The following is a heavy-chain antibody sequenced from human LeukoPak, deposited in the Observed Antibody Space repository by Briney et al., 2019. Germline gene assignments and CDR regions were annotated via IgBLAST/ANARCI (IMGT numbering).Heavy chain of an antibody. D-gene: IGHD3-10*01. CDR3: ARAPANYYGSGSYAPADYYYYGMDV. CDR2: TYSGGST. V-gene: IGHV3-66*01. CDR1: GFTVSSNY. J-gene: IGHJ6*02. Sequence: GGSLRLSCAASGFTVSSNYMSWVRQAPGKGLEWVSVTYSGGSTYYADSVKGRFTISRDNSKNTLYLQMNSLRAEDTAVYYCARAPANYYGSGSYAPADYYYYGMDVWGQGTTVTVSS.